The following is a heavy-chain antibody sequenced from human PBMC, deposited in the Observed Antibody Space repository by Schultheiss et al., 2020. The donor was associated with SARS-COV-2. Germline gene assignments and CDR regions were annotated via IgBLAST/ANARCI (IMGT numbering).Heavy chain of an antibody. V-gene: IGHV4-59*01. J-gene: IGHJ6*02. D-gene: IGHD3-10*01. CDR2: LSYSGMT. CDR3: ACGWVRFGEQPYGMDV. Sequence: SQTLSLTCTVSGGSIASYYWTWIRQSPGKGLEWIGSLSYSGMTNYNPSLKSRVTTSVDTSKNQFPLKLSSVTAADTAIYYCACGWVRFGEQPYGMDVWGQGTTVTVSS. CDR1: GGSIASYY.